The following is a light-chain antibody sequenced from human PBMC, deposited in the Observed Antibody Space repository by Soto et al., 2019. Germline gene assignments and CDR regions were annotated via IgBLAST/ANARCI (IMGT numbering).Light chain of an antibody. CDR3: QQYNNWPRT. CDR2: GPS. Sequence: EIAMAHCPPSLCVAPGEIATLSCRASQSVSYNLAWYQHKPGQAPRLLIYGPSTRATGIPARFSGSGSGTEFTLTISSLQSEDFALYYCQQYNNWPRTFGQGTKVDIK. V-gene: IGKV3-15*01. CDR1: QSVSYN. J-gene: IGKJ1*01.